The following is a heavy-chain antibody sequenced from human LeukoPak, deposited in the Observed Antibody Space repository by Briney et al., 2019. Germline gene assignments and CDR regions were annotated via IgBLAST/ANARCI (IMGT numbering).Heavy chain of an antibody. J-gene: IGHJ4*02. D-gene: IGHD2-2*01. CDR2: INWSGGST. V-gene: IGHV3-20*04. CDR1: GFAFDEHG. CDR3: ARAPITSPFYFDY. Sequence: GGSLRLSCTACGFAFDEHGMSWVRQVAGKGVAWVAGINWSGGSTGYADPLRGRFTISRDNAKNSLYLQMDSLRAEDTALYYCARAPITSPFYFDYWGQGTLVTVSS.